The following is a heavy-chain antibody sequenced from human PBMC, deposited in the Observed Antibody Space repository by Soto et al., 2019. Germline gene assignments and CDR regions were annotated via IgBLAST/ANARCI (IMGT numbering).Heavy chain of an antibody. CDR3: ASDYGEAPYYYCGMDV. Sequence: GGSLRLSCAASGFTFSSYAMHWVRQAPGKGLEWVAVISYDGSNKYYADSVKGRFTISRDNSKNTLYLQMNSLRAEDTAVYYCASDYGEAPYYYCGMDVWGQGTKVTVYS. D-gene: IGHD4-17*01. CDR1: GFTFSSYA. CDR2: ISYDGSNK. J-gene: IGHJ6*02. V-gene: IGHV3-30-3*01.